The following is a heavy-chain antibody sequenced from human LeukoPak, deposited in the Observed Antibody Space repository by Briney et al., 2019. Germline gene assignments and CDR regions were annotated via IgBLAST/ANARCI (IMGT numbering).Heavy chain of an antibody. CDR3: VRGADMNYNFENSFYFDS. D-gene: IGHD3-3*01. CDR2: IWYDGSQR. V-gene: IGHV3-33*01. J-gene: IGHJ4*02. CDR1: GSTMKNFG. Sequence: GTSLGLSCAVSGSTMKNFGMHWVRQAPGKGLEWVAVIWYDGSQRHYIDSVKGRFAISRENSMNTLSLEMNGLRVEDTAVYYCVRGADMNYNFENSFYFDSWGQGALVIVSS.